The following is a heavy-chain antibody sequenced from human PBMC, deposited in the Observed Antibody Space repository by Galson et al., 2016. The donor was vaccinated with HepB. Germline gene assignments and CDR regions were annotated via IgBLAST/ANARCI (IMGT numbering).Heavy chain of an antibody. J-gene: IGHJ4*02. D-gene: IGHD3-22*01. CDR2: IRKKANNYAT. CDR3: AKDSRITMIAVVITHFDY. Sequence: SLRLSCAASGFTFSDSAMHWVRQPSGKGLEWVGRIRKKANNYATSYGASVKGRFTISRDDSKDTAYLQMNSLRAEDTAVYYCAKDSRITMIAVVITHFDYWGQGALVTVSS. V-gene: IGHV3-73*01. CDR1: GFTFSDSA.